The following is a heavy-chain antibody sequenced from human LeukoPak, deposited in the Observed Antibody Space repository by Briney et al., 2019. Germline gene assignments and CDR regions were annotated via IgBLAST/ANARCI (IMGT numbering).Heavy chain of an antibody. Sequence: GGSLRLSCAASGFIFPNAWMNWVRQAPGKGLEWVGHIKTKTDGGTTDYAAPVKGRFTISRDDSKNTLYLQMNSLKTEDTAVYYCGRSGRYRPSDLWGQGTLVTVSS. J-gene: IGHJ5*02. CDR2: IKTKTDGGTT. V-gene: IGHV3-15*07. D-gene: IGHD3-3*01. CDR3: GRSGRYRPSDL. CDR1: GFIFPNAW.